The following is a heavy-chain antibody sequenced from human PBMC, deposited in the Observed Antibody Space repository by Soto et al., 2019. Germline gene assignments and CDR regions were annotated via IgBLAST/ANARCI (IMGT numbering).Heavy chain of an antibody. V-gene: IGHV4-59*01. CDR3: ARAFTYYDILTGYLDY. J-gene: IGHJ4*02. CDR2: IYYSGST. D-gene: IGHD3-9*01. Sequence: PSETLSLTCPVSGGSISSYYWSWIRQPPGKGLEWVGYIYYSGSTNYNPSLKSRVTISVDTSKNQFSLKLSSVTAADTAVYYCARAFTYYDILTGYLDYWGQGTLVTVSS. CDR1: GGSISSYY.